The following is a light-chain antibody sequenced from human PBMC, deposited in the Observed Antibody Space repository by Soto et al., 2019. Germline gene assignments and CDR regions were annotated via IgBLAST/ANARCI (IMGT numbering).Light chain of an antibody. CDR2: GNS. J-gene: IGLJ3*02. CDR1: SSNIGAGYD. V-gene: IGLV1-40*01. Sequence: QSVLTQPRSVSGAPGQGVTISRTGRSSNIGAGYDVHWYQQLPGTAPKLLIYGNSNRPSGVPDRFSGSKSGTSASLAITGLQTEDKADYYCQSYDSSLSGSVFGGGTKVTVL. CDR3: QSYDSSLSGSV.